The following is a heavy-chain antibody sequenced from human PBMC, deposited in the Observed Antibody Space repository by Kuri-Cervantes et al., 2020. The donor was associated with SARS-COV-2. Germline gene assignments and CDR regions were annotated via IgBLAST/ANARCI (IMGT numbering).Heavy chain of an antibody. CDR3: ARNYGSENYFIGLIPRY. CDR2: IIPIFGTA. Sequence: SVKVSCKASGGTFSSYAISWVRQAPGQGLEWMGGIIPIFGTANYAQKFQGRVTITADESTSTAYMELSSLRSEDTAVYYCARNYGSENYFIGLIPRYWGQGTPVTVSS. CDR1: GGTFSSYA. J-gene: IGHJ4*02. V-gene: IGHV1-69*13. D-gene: IGHD3-10*01.